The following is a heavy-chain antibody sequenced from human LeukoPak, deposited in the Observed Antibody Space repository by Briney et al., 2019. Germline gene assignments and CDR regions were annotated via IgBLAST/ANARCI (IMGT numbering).Heavy chain of an antibody. J-gene: IGHJ6*03. CDR1: GYTFTGYY. CDR3: ARVWQWLDLEYYYYMDV. D-gene: IGHD6-19*01. V-gene: IGHV1-2*02. Sequence: ASVKVSCKASGYTFTGYYMHWVRQAPGQGLEWMGWINPNSGGTNYAQKFQGRVTMTRDTSISTAYMELSRLRSDDTAVYYCARVWQWLDLEYYYYMDVWGKGTTVTVSS. CDR2: INPNSGGT.